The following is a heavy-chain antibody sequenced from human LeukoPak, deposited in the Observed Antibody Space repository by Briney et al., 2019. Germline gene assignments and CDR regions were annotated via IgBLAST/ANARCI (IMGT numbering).Heavy chain of an antibody. CDR3: ARVVDHDYGDYYLDY. Sequence: GGSLRLSCAASGFTFSSYSMSWVRQAPGKGLECISVIYSGGSTDYADSVKGRLTISRDNSKNTLYLQMNSLRAEDTAVYYCARVVDHDYGDYYLDYWGQGTLVTVSS. CDR2: IYSGGST. J-gene: IGHJ4*02. V-gene: IGHV3-53*01. D-gene: IGHD4-17*01. CDR1: GFTFSSYS.